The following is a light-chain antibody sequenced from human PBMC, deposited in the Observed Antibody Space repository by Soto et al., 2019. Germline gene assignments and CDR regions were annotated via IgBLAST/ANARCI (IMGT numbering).Light chain of an antibody. CDR1: QDISNY. V-gene: IGKV1-8*01. CDR3: QQYNSFPQT. J-gene: IGKJ2*01. Sequence: AIQMTQSPSSFSASTGDRVTISCRATQDISNYLAWYQQKPGKAPKLLIYRASVLESGVPSRFIGGGSGTKFSLIINHLHSEDLATYYCQQYNSFPQTFGQGTKLEIK. CDR2: RAS.